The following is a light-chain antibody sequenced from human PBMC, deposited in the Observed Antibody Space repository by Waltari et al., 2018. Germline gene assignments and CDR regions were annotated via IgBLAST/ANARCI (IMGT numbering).Light chain of an antibody. J-gene: IGKJ4*01. Sequence: DIVLTHSPDSLAVSLGERATINCKSSQSVLYISNNKNYLAWYQQKPGQPPKLLIYWASTRESGVPDRFSGSGSGTDFTLTISSLQAEDVAVYYCQQYYSTPQTFGGGTKVEIK. V-gene: IGKV4-1*01. CDR3: QQYYSTPQT. CDR1: QSVLYISNNKNY. CDR2: WAS.